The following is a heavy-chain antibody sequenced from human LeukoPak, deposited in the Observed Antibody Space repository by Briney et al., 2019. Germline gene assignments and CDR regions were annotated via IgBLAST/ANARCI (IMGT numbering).Heavy chain of an antibody. Sequence: SETLSLTCTVSGGSISSRSYYWGWIRQPPGKGLEWIGNIYYSGSTYYLPSLKSRVTISVDTSKNQFSLNLSSVTAADTAVYYCARLPAPGCSSTSCYAHDAFDIWGQGTMVTVSS. CDR2: IYYSGST. J-gene: IGHJ3*02. D-gene: IGHD2-2*01. CDR1: GGSISSRSYY. V-gene: IGHV4-39*01. CDR3: ARLPAPGCSSTSCYAHDAFDI.